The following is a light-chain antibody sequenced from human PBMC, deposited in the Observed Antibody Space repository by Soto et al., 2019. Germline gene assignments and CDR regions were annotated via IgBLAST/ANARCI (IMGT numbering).Light chain of an antibody. CDR2: EVS. V-gene: IGLV2-14*01. Sequence: QSALTQPASVSGSPGQSITISCTGTSSDVGGYTYVSWYQQHPGRAPKLMIYEVSNRPSGVSNRFSGSKSGNTASLTISGLQAEDEADYYCSSYTTRNTVLFGGATKVTVL. J-gene: IGLJ2*01. CDR3: SSYTTRNTVL. CDR1: SSDVGGYTY.